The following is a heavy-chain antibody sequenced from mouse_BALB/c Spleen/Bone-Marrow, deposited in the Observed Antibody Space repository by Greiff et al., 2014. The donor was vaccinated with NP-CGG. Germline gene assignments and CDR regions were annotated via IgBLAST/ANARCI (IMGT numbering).Heavy chain of an antibody. Sequence: QVHVKQSGAELVKPGASGKLSCKASGHTFTSYYMYWVKQRPGQGLEWIGEINPSNGGTNFNEKFKSRATLTVDKSSSTAYMQLSSLTSEDSAVYYCTRGRTWDFDYWGQGTTLTVSS. V-gene: IGHV1S81*02. CDR3: TRGRTWDFDY. CDR1: GHTFTSYY. CDR2: INPSNGGT. D-gene: IGHD4-1*01. J-gene: IGHJ2*01.